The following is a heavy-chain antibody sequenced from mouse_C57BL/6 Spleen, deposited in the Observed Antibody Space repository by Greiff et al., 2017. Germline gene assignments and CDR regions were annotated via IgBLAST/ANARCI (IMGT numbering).Heavy chain of an antibody. CDR3: ASADGDDRYYYAIDY. J-gene: IGHJ4*01. CDR2: IYPGSGST. D-gene: IGHD2-2*01. Sequence: QVQLQQPGAELVKPGASVKMSCKASGYTFTSYWITWVKQRPGQGLEWIGDIYPGSGSTNYNEKFKSKDTLTVDTSSSTAYMQLSSLTSEDSAVYYGASADGDDRYYYAIDYWGQGTSVTVSS. CDR1: GYTFTSYW. V-gene: IGHV1-55*01.